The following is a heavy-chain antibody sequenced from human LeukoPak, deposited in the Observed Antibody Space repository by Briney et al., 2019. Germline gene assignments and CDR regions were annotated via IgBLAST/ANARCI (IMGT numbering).Heavy chain of an antibody. CDR3: ARDFYNWNYDYYYGMDV. Sequence: SETLSLTCTVSGGSVSSGSYYWSWIRQPPGKGLEWIGYIYYSGSTNYNPSLKSRVTVSVDTSKNQFSLKLSSVTAADTAVYYCARDFYNWNYDYYYGMDVWGQGTTVTVSS. CDR2: IYYSGST. J-gene: IGHJ6*02. V-gene: IGHV4-61*01. D-gene: IGHD1-20*01. CDR1: GGSVSSGSYY.